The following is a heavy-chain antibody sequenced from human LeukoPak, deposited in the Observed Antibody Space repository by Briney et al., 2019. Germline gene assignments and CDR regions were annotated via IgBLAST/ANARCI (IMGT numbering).Heavy chain of an antibody. V-gene: IGHV3-33*06. CDR2: IWSDGSDR. D-gene: IGHD4-11*01. CDR1: GFTFSHYG. Sequence: GGSLRLSCAASGFTFSHYGMHWVRQTPGAGLEWVAVIWSDGSDRYYAKSVKGRFTISRDNSKNSLFLQMNSLRAEDTAVYYCAKDAQRGFDYSNSLQNWGQGILVTVSS. CDR3: AKDAQRGFDYSNSLQN. J-gene: IGHJ1*01.